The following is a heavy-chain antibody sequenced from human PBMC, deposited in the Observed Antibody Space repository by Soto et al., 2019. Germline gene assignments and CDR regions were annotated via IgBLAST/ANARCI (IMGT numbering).Heavy chain of an antibody. CDR1: GFTFRSFT. D-gene: IGHD6-13*01. CDR3: TRDASRDSSARGWFDP. J-gene: IGHJ5*02. CDR2: ISSNSAYI. V-gene: IGHV3-21*01. Sequence: GGSLSLSCAASGFTFRSFTMNWFRQARWKGLEWVSTISSNSAYIYYTDALRGRFTISRDNAKNSLHLQMNSLRAEDTAVYYCTRDASRDSSARGWFDPWGPGTLVTVSS.